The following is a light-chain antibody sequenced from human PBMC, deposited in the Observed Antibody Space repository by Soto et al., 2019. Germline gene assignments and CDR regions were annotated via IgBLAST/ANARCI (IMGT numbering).Light chain of an antibody. Sequence: QSALTQPASVSGSPGQSITISCTGTSSDVGSYNYVSWYQQNPGKAPKLMIYEVSNRPSGVSHRFSGSRSGNTASLTISGXQSXXXXDYXCISYTTSNTWVFGGGTKLTVL. V-gene: IGLV2-14*01. CDR2: EVS. CDR1: SSDVGSYNY. J-gene: IGLJ3*02. CDR3: ISYTTSNTWV.